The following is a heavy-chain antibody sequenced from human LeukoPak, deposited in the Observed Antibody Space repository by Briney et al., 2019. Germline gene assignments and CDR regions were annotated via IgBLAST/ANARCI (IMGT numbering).Heavy chain of an antibody. Sequence: ASVKVSCKASGYTFTSYAMNWVRQAPGQGLEWMGWINTNTGNPTYAQGFTGRFVFSLDTSVSTAYLQISSLKAEDTAVYYCASDLGRLLLRNYYYGMDVWGQGTTVTVSS. CDR3: ASDLGRLLLRNYYYGMDV. CDR2: INTNTGNP. D-gene: IGHD2-15*01. J-gene: IGHJ6*02. CDR1: GYTFTSYA. V-gene: IGHV7-4-1*02.